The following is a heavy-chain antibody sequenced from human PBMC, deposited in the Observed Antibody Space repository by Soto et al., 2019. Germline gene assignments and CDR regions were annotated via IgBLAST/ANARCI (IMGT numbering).Heavy chain of an antibody. V-gene: IGHV3-74*01. CDR3: ARGGLEPFDY. D-gene: IGHD1-1*01. Sequence: GGSLRLSCAAAGFTLGNYWMHWVRQAPGKGLVWVSRINDYGTTINYAESVEGRFIISRDDAKSEVYLQMNNLRAEDSAVYYCARGGLEPFDYWGQGALVTGSS. CDR1: GFTLGNYW. J-gene: IGHJ4*02. CDR2: INDYGTTI.